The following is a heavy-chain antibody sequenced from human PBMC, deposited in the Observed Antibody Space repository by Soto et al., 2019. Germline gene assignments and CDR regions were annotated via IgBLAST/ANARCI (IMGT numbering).Heavy chain of an antibody. D-gene: IGHD3-3*01. CDR1: GGSFSGYY. Sequence: PSETLSLTCAVYGGSFSGYYWSWIRQPPGKGLEWIGEINHSGSTNYNPSLKSRVTISVDTSKNQFSLKLSSVTAADTAVYYCARGGRRITISGAVHARYYYGMDVWGQGTTVTVSS. V-gene: IGHV4-34*01. CDR3: ARGGRRITISGAVHARYYYGMDV. CDR2: INHSGST. J-gene: IGHJ6*02.